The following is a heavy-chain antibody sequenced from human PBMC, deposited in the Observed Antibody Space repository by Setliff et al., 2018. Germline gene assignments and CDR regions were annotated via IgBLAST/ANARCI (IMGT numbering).Heavy chain of an antibody. V-gene: IGHV1-18*01. D-gene: IGHD5-18*01. Sequence: ASVKVSCKASGHTFRNYAFAWVRQAPGQGLEWVGWISVYNGDTNYAQKFQGRVTLTTDTSTSTAYMELRSLTSDDSAFYYCARAPSVELVTIRTNSWFTYRGQGTLVTVSS. J-gene: IGHJ4*02. CDR1: GHTFRNYA. CDR2: ISVYNGDT. CDR3: ARAPSVELVTIRTNSWFTY.